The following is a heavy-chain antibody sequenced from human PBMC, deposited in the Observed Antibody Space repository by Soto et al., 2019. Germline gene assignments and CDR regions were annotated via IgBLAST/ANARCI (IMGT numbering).Heavy chain of an antibody. CDR1: DYTFTNYG. J-gene: IGHJ6*02. CDR3: ARDRRFSNYYYGMDV. CDR2: ISAYNGDT. Sequence: ASVKVSCKASDYTFTNYGISWVRQAPGQGLEWMGWISAYNGDTNYVQKLQGRVTMTTDTSTSTAYMELRSLRSDDTAIYYCARDRRFSNYYYGMDVWGQGTTVTSP. V-gene: IGHV1-18*01. D-gene: IGHD3-10*01.